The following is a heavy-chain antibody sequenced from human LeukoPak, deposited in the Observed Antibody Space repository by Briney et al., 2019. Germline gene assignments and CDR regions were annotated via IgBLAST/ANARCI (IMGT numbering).Heavy chain of an antibody. CDR1: VFTFSSYA. D-gene: IGHD4-17*01. CDR3: AKVFRKDGDFHLFDY. J-gene: IGHJ4*02. CDR2: ISGSRT. V-gene: IGHV3-23*01. Sequence: GGSLRLSCAASVFTFSSYAMSWVRQAPGKGLEWVSAISGSRTYYADSVKGRFTISRDNSKNTLSLQMNSLRAEDTAVYYCAKVFRKDGDFHLFDYWGQGTLVTVSS.